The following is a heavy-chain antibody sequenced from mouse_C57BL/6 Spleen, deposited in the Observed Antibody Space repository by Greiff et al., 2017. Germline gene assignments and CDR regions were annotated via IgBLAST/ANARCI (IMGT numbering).Heavy chain of an antibody. CDR3: ARDGYYDAMDY. D-gene: IGHD2-3*01. V-gene: IGHV1-66*01. Sequence: VQLQESGPELVKPGASVKISCKASGYSFTSYYIHWVKQRPGQGLEWIGWIYPGSGNTKYNEKFKGKATLTADTSSSTAYMQLSSLTSEDSAVYSCARDGYYDAMDYWGQGTSVTVSS. J-gene: IGHJ4*01. CDR1: GYSFTSYY. CDR2: IYPGSGNT.